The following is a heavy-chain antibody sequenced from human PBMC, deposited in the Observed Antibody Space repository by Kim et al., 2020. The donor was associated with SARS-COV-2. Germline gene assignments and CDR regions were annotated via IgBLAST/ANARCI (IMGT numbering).Heavy chain of an antibody. CDR1: GFIVSRNH. CDR3: ARDGTYRLED. J-gene: IGHJ4*02. D-gene: IGHD1-26*01. CDR2: IYNDGRT. Sequence: GGSLRLSCAASGFIVSRNHMTWVRQAPGKGLEWVSLIYNDGRTFYADSVEGRFTISRDSSKNTLYLQMNSLRADDTAVYYWARDGTYRLEDRGQGTLIT. V-gene: IGHV3-53*01.